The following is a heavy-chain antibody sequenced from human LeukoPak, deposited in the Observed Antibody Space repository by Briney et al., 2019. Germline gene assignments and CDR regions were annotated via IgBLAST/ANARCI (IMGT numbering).Heavy chain of an antibody. J-gene: IGHJ4*02. V-gene: IGHV4-59*01. CDR1: GRSFSSYY. D-gene: IGHD3-10*01. CDR3: ASSPGLREALLNL. Sequence: KPSETLSLTCTVSGRSFSSYYWSWIRQPPGKGLEWIGSIDYSGNTKYNPSLKTRDPLSGDTSKNQLSLEQRTVSAADTPMLYCASSPGLREALLNLGGQGTLLTVSS. CDR2: IDYSGNT.